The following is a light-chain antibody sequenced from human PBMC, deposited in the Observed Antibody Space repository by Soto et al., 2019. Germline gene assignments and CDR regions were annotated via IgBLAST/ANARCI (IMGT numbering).Light chain of an antibody. CDR2: GAS. CDR3: LQDYNYPLT. V-gene: IGKV1-6*01. Sequence: AIQMTQFPASLSASVGDRVTITCRASQGIRDELAWYQQKPGKAPNLLIYGASRLESGVPSSFSGSGSGTDFSITIYSLRPEDSATYFCLQDYNYPLTFGQGTKLQIK. CDR1: QGIRDE. J-gene: IGKJ2*01.